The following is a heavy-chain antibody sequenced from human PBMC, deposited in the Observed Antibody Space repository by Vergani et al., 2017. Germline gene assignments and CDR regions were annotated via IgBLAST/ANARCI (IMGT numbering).Heavy chain of an antibody. CDR1: GHNLDIYW. CDR3: ARTYYYASSGYSRAFDI. D-gene: IGHD3-22*01. J-gene: IGHJ3*02. Sequence: EMPLVQSGAAVRKPGEPVTIFCRISGHNLDIYWIGWVRQSPGKGLEWMGIVYPADSDTRYSPSYQGQVTISTDKSISTAYLQSSSLKASNTAMYYCARTYYYASSGYSRAFDIWGQGTMVTVSS. V-gene: IGHV5-51*01. CDR2: VYPADSDT.